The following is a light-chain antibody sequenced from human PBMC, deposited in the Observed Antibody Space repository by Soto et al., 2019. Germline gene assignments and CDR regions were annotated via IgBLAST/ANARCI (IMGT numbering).Light chain of an antibody. Sequence: QSVLTQPLSASGSAGQSVTISCTGTSSDVVDYNFVSWYQQHPGKAPKLIIYEVNKRPSGVPDRFSGSKSGNTASLTVSGLQAEDEADYYCSSYAGSNNFIFGGGTKVTVL. J-gene: IGLJ2*01. CDR3: SSYAGSNNFI. V-gene: IGLV2-8*01. CDR2: EVN. CDR1: SSDVVDYNF.